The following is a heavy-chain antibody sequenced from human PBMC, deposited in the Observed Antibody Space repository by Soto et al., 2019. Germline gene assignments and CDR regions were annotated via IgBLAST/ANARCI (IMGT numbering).Heavy chain of an antibody. J-gene: IGHJ4*02. CDR1: GFTFRTYA. CDR3: AKGGRYCSGVYCYTDY. CDR2: VSGSGDSK. D-gene: IGHD2-15*01. Sequence: EVQLLESGGGLVQPGGSLRLSCAASGFTFRTYAMSWVRQAPGKGLEWVSTVSGSGDSKYYADSVKGQFTIFRDNSKNTLYLQMNSLRAEDTAVYYCAKGGRYCSGVYCYTDYWGQGALVTVSS. V-gene: IGHV3-23*01.